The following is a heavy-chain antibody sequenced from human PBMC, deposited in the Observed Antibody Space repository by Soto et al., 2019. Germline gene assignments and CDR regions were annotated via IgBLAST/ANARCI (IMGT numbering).Heavy chain of an antibody. CDR2: IHHSGIT. J-gene: IGHJ4*02. V-gene: IGHV4-4*02. CDR3: ARGISYRWVY. D-gene: IGHD3-16*02. CDR1: GDSLSTDYW. Sequence: SETLSLTCTVSGDSLSTDYWWSWVRQPPGKGLEWIGEIHHSGITNYIQSVRSRVTMSVDKSNNQVSLELTSVAAADTAVYYCARGISYRWVYWGQGILVTVSS.